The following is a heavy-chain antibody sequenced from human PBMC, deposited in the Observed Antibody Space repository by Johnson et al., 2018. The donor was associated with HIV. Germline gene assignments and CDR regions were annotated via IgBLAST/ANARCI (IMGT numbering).Heavy chain of an antibody. CDR3: ARGEGRIPHAFDI. CDR2: ISYDGSNK. D-gene: IGHD2-2*02. J-gene: IGHJ3*02. V-gene: IGHV3-30*19. CDR1: GFTFSSSG. Sequence: QVQLVESGGGVVQPGGSLRLSCAASGFTFSSSGMLWVRQAPGKGLEWVAVISYDGSNKYYADSVKGRFTISRDNSKNTLYLQMGSLRAEDMAVYYCARGEGRIPHAFDIWGQGTMVTVSA.